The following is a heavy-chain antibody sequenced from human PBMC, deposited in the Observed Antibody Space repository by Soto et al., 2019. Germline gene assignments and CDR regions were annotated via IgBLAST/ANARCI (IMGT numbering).Heavy chain of an antibody. Sequence: SLILSCTASGFNFGDYAMSWFRQAPGKGLEWVGFIRSKAYGGTTEYAASVKGRFTISRDDSKSIAYLQMNSLKTEDTAVYYCTGSGYYGSLVDYWGQGTLVTVSS. CDR3: TGSGYYGSLVDY. CDR2: IRSKAYGGTT. D-gene: IGHD3-22*01. J-gene: IGHJ4*02. V-gene: IGHV3-49*03. CDR1: GFNFGDYA.